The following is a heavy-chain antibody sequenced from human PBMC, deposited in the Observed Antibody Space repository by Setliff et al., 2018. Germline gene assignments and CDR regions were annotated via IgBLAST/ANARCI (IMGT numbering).Heavy chain of an antibody. CDR2: ISGSGGST. CDR1: RFTFSSYA. CDR3: ARARSPHLSLIYHMDV. D-gene: IGHD3-10*01. V-gene: IGHV3-23*01. J-gene: IGHJ6*03. Sequence: GGSLRLSCAASRFTFSSYAMSWVRQAPGKGLEWVSAISGSGGSTYYADSVKGRFTISRDNSKNTLYLQMNSLRAEDTAVYYCARARSPHLSLIYHMDVWGKGTTVTVS.